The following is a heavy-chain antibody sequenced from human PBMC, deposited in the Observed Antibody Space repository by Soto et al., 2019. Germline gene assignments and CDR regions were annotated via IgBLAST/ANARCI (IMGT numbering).Heavy chain of an antibody. V-gene: IGHV1-18*01. D-gene: IGHD2-21*01. CDR1: GYRFETCG. J-gene: IGHJ6*02. CDR2: ISAYSVDT. Sequence: ASVKVSCKASGYRFETCGMTWVRQAPGQGLEWMGWISAYSVDTYNAQKFQDRVTMATDTSTGTAYMELRGLRSDDTAVYYCARGHEVIRGALDVWGQGTTVTVSS. CDR3: ARGHEVIRGALDV.